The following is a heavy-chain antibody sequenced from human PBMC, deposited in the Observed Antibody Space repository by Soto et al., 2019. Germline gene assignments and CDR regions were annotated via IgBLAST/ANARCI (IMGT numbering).Heavy chain of an antibody. Sequence: SETLSLTCAVYGGSFSGYYWSWIRQPPGKGLEWIGEINHSGSTNYNPSLKSRVTISVDTSKNQFSLKLSSVTAADTAVYYCARTGRPGSYYYYYYMDVWGKGTTVTVSS. CDR1: GGSFSGYY. V-gene: IGHV4-34*01. D-gene: IGHD6-6*01. CDR3: ARTGRPGSYYYYYYMDV. CDR2: INHSGST. J-gene: IGHJ6*03.